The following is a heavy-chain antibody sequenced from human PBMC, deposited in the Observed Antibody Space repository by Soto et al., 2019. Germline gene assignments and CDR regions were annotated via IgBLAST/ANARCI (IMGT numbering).Heavy chain of an antibody. J-gene: IGHJ5*02. D-gene: IGHD3-16*01. Sequence: GSLRLSCAASGFTFTIYSMNWVRQAPGQGLEWVSYITSKSTTIKYADSVKGRFTVSRDNAKNSLYLQLNSLRDEDTAVYYCAREMGACSDSSCYPGPYDSWGQGTLVTVSS. CDR2: ITSKSTTI. CDR1: GFTFTIYS. V-gene: IGHV3-48*02. CDR3: AREMGACSDSSCYPGPYDS.